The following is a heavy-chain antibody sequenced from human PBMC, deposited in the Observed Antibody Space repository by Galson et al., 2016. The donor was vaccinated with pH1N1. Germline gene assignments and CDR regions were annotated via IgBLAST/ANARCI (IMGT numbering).Heavy chain of an antibody. J-gene: IGHJ5*02. CDR1: GFSFRSYW. CDR3: ARVGAYGDYAPLNNWFNP. V-gene: IGHV3-7*01. Sequence: SLRLSCAASGFSFRSYWMGWVRQAPGKGLEWVANIYQDGSQKLYVDSVKGRFTIFRDNAKNSLCLQMNSLRVEDTAVYYCARVGAYGDYAPLNNWFNPWGQGTQVTVSS. CDR2: IYQDGSQK. D-gene: IGHD4-17*01.